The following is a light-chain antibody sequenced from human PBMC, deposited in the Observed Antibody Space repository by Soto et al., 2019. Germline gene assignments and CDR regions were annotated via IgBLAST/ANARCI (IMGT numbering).Light chain of an antibody. Sequence: EIVLTQSPATLSLSPGERATLSCRASQSISNYLAWYQQKPGQAPRLLIYGASTRATGIPARFSGSGSGTDFTLTISRLEPEDFAVYYCLQRSDWRTFGRGTKVDIK. CDR3: LQRSDWRT. CDR1: QSISNY. J-gene: IGKJ1*01. V-gene: IGKV3-11*01. CDR2: GAS.